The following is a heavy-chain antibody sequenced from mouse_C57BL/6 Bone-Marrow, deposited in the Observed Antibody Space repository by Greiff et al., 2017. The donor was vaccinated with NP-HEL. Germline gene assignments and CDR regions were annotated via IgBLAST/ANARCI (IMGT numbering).Heavy chain of an antibody. CDR3: AREGLYAMDY. V-gene: IGHV1-54*01. Sequence: QVHVKQSGAELVRPGTSVKVSCKASGYAFTNYLIEWVKQRPGQGLEWIGVINPGSGGTNYNEKFKGKATLTADKSSSTSYMQLSSLTSEDSAVYFCAREGLYAMDYWGQGTSVTVSS. CDR1: GYAFTNYL. CDR2: INPGSGGT. J-gene: IGHJ4*01. D-gene: IGHD3-3*01.